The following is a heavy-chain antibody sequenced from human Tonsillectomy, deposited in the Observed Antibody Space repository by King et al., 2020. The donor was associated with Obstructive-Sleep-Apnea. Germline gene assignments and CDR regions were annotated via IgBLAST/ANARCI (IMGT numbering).Heavy chain of an antibody. CDR3: AREDTIYRVYDLSSGSSWYADYYYGMDV. J-gene: IGHJ6*02. Sequence: DVQLVESGGGLVQPGWSLRLSCAASGFTFTNYSMNWVRQAPGKGLEWVSYISSSSSTRYYAYSVKGRFTICRDNAKTSLDLQMNSLRAEDTAVYYCAREDTIYRVYDLSSGSSWYADYYYGMDVWGQGTTVTVSS. CDR2: ISSSSSTR. CDR1: GFTFTNYS. V-gene: IGHV3-48*04. D-gene: IGHD5/OR15-5a*01.